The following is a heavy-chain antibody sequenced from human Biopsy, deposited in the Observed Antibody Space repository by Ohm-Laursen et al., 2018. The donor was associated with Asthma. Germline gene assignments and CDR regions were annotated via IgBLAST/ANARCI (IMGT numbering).Heavy chain of an antibody. J-gene: IGHJ4*02. Sequence: LSLTCTVSGVSIRSYYWTWIRQPPGKALGWLARIDWDDDKVYSASLKTRLTSSKNTSKNQVVLTMTTMDPVDTATYCCAREQQLGNFDYGGQGTLVTVSS. CDR1: GVSIRSYY. D-gene: IGHD6-13*01. CDR3: AREQQLGNFDY. V-gene: IGHV2-70*04. CDR2: IDWDDDK.